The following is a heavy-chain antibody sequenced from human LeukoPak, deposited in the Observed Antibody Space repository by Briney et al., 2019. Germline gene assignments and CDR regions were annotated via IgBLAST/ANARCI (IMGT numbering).Heavy chain of an antibody. D-gene: IGHD5-12*01. CDR2: ISSSGSYI. CDR1: GFTFSSYS. V-gene: IGHV3-21*01. Sequence: PGGSLRLSCAASGFTFSSYSMNWVRQAPGKGLEWVSSISSSGSYIYSADSVKGRFTISRDNAKNSLYLQMNSLRAEDTAVYYCARDDRYSDHDYWGQGTLVSVPS. CDR3: ARDDRYSDHDY. J-gene: IGHJ4*02.